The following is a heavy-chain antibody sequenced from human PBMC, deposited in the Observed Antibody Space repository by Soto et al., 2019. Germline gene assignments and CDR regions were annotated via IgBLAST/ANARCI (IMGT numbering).Heavy chain of an antibody. V-gene: IGHV4-34*01. CDR3: AREVYVWGCYRYARDAFHI. CDR1: GGSISDYY. Sequence: QVQLQQWGAGLLKPSETLSLTCAVYGGSISDYYWSWIRQPPGKGLEWIGEIDQSGTTNYNPSLKSRATISVDTCKKQFSLKLSSVTAADTAAYYCAREVYVWGCYRYARDAFHIWGRGTMVTVSS. J-gene: IGHJ3*02. CDR2: IDQSGTT. D-gene: IGHD3-16*02.